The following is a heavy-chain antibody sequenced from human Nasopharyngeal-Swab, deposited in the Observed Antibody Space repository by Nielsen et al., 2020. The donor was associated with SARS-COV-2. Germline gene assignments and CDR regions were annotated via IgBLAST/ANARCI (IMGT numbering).Heavy chain of an antibody. Sequence: WIRQPPGEGLEWVSGVSGSGGTTKYADSVKGRFTISRDNSKNKLYLQMHSLRVEDTAVYYCAKDRYCSGGACYFSGFDYWGLGTLGTVSS. CDR2: VSGSGGTT. V-gene: IGHV3-23*01. J-gene: IGHJ4*02. CDR3: AKDRYCSGGACYFSGFDY. D-gene: IGHD2-15*01.